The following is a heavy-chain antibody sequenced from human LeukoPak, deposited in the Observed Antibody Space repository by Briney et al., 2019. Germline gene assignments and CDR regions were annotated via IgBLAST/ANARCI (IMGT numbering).Heavy chain of an antibody. CDR2: IYYSGST. CDR3: ARTTGYYDILTGYYRPGAFDI. CDR1: GGSISSGDYY. D-gene: IGHD3-9*01. V-gene: IGHV4-30-4*01. Sequence: SETLSLTCTVSGGSISSGDYYWRWIRQPPGKGLEWIGYIYYSGSTYYNPSLKSLVTISVDTSKNQFSLKLSSVTAADTAVYYCARTTGYYDILTGYYRPGAFDIWGQGTMVTVSS. J-gene: IGHJ3*02.